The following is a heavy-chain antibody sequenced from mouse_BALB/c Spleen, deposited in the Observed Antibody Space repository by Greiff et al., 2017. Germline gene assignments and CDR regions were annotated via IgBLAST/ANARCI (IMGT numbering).Heavy chain of an antibody. J-gene: IGHJ3*01. V-gene: IGHV1-5*01. D-gene: IGHD2-12*01. Sequence: EVQLQQSGTVLARPGASVKMSCKASGYTFTSYWMHWVKQRPGQGLEWIGAIYPGNSDTSYNQKFKGKAKLTAVTSTSTAYMELSSLTNEDSAVYYCAKIYDGAYWGQGTLVTVSA. CDR2: IYPGNSDT. CDR1: GYTFTSYW. CDR3: AKIYDGAY.